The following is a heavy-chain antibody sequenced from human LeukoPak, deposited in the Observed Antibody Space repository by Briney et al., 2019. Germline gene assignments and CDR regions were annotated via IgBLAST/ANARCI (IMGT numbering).Heavy chain of an antibody. CDR2: IYHSGST. Sequence: TSETLSLTCTVSGGSISTYYWSWIRRPPGKGLEWIGYIYHSGSTYYNPSLKSRVTISVDRSKNQFSLKLSSVTAADTAVYYCARDFVRSGSYRTPHYYMDVWGKGTTVTVSS. V-gene: IGHV4-59*12. CDR1: GGSISTYY. D-gene: IGHD1-26*01. CDR3: ARDFVRSGSYRTPHYYMDV. J-gene: IGHJ6*03.